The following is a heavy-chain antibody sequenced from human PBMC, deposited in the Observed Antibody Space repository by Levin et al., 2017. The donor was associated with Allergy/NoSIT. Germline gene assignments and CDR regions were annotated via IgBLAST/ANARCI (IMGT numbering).Heavy chain of an antibody. D-gene: IGHD6-13*01. Sequence: LSLTCAASGFTFSSYEMNWVRQAPGKGLEWVSYISSSGSTIYYADSVKGRFTISRDNAKNSLYLQMNSLRAEDTAVYYCARDRRGSSSRYAAFDIWGQGTMVTVSS. CDR2: ISSSGSTI. J-gene: IGHJ3*02. V-gene: IGHV3-48*03. CDR1: GFTFSSYE. CDR3: ARDRRGSSSRYAAFDI.